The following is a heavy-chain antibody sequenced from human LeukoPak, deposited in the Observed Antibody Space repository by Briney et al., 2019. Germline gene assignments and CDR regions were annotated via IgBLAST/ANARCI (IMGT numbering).Heavy chain of an antibody. V-gene: IGHV1-18*01. CDR1: GYTFTSYG. Sequence: ASVKVSCKASGYTFTSYGISWVRQAPGRGLEWMGWISAYNGNTNYAQKLQGRVTMTTDTSTSTAYMELRSLRSDDTAVYYCARDQRSYGSGSYYGIDYWGQGTLVTVSS. CDR2: ISAYNGNT. J-gene: IGHJ4*02. CDR3: ARDQRSYGSGSYYGIDY. D-gene: IGHD3-10*01.